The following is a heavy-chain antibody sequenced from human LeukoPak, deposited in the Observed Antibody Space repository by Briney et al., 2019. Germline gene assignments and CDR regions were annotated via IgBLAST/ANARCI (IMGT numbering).Heavy chain of an antibody. V-gene: IGHV4-39*07. J-gene: IGHJ4*02. CDR1: GGSLSSSSYY. Sequence: SETLSLTCTVSGGSLSSSSYYWGWIRQPPGKGLEWIGSIYYSGSTYYNPSLKSRVTISVDTSKNQFSLKLSPVTAADTAVYYCARASSSSRDFDYWGQGTLVTVSS. CDR2: IYYSGST. CDR3: ARASSSSRDFDY. D-gene: IGHD6-6*01.